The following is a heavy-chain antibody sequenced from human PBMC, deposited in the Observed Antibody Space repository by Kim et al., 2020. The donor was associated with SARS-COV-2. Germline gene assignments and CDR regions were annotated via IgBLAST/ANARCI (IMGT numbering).Heavy chain of an antibody. Sequence: SETLSLTCAVYGGSFSGYYWSWIRQPPGKGLEWIGEINHSGSTNYNPSLKSRVTISVDTSKNQFSLKLSSVTAADTAVYYCARWVGYDILTGYRNTYYYYGMDVWGQGTTVTVSS. CDR3: ARWVGYDILTGYRNTYYYYGMDV. J-gene: IGHJ6*02. V-gene: IGHV4-34*01. D-gene: IGHD3-9*01. CDR2: INHSGST. CDR1: GGSFSGYY.